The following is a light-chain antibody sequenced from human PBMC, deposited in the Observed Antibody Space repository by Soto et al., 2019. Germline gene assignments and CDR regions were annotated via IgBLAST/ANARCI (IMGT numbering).Light chain of an antibody. Sequence: EIVLPQSPATLSLSPGERATLSCRASQSVGTYLAWYQHSPGQAPRLLIYEAANRATGIPARFSGRGSGTDFTLTISSPEPEDFAVYYCQQRYNWPNTFGQGTKLEIK. CDR1: QSVGTY. CDR2: EAA. J-gene: IGKJ2*01. V-gene: IGKV3-11*01. CDR3: QQRYNWPNT.